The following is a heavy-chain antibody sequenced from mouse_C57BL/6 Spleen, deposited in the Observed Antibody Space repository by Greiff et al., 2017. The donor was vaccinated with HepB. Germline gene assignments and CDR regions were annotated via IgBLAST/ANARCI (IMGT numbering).Heavy chain of an antibody. Sequence: EVKLMESGPELVKPGASVKISCKASGYSFTGYYMNWVKQSPEKSLEWIGEINPSTGGTTYNQKFKAKATLTVDKSSSTAYMQLKSLTSEDSAVYYCARDAYGSSYSFAYWGQGTLVTVSA. J-gene: IGHJ3*01. V-gene: IGHV1-42*01. D-gene: IGHD1-1*01. CDR2: INPSTGGT. CDR1: GYSFTGYY. CDR3: ARDAYGSSYSFAY.